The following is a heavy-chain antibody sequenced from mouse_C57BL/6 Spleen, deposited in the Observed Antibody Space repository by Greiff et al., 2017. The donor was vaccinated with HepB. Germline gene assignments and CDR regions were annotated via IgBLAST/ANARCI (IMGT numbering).Heavy chain of an antibody. V-gene: IGHV5-4*01. CDR3: AREAWDVDVFDY. J-gene: IGHJ2*01. Sequence: EVKLVESGGGLVKPGGSLKLSCAASGFTFSSYAMSWVRQTPEKRLEWVATISDGGSYTYYPDNVKGRFTISRDNAKNNLYLQMSHLKSEDTAMYYCAREAWDVDVFDYWGQGTTLTVSS. D-gene: IGHD4-1*01. CDR1: GFTFSSYA. CDR2: ISDGGSYT.